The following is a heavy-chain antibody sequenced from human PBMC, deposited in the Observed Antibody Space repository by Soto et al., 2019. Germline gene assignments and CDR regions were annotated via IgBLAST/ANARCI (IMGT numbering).Heavy chain of an antibody. D-gene: IGHD3-16*02. CDR1: GYTFTSYG. CDR2: ISAYNGNT. Sequence: ASVKVSCKASGYTFTSYGISWVRQAPGQGLEWMGWISAYNGNTNYAQKLQGRVTMTTDTSTSTAYMELRSLRSDDTAVYYCARAKAVGEGDYIWGSYRDEGYFDYWGQGTLVTVSS. V-gene: IGHV1-18*01. CDR3: ARAKAVGEGDYIWGSYRDEGYFDY. J-gene: IGHJ4*02.